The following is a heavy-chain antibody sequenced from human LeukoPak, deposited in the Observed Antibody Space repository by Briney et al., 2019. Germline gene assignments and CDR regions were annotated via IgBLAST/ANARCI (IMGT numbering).Heavy chain of an antibody. Sequence: KPSETLSLTCTVSGGSISSYYWSWIRQPPGKGLEWIGYIYYSGSTNYNPSLKSRVTISVDTSKNQFSLKLSSVTAADTAVYYCARHHFNLRYCSGGSCSADAFDIWGQGTMVTVSS. CDR3: ARHHFNLRYCSGGSCSADAFDI. V-gene: IGHV4-59*08. CDR1: GGSISSYY. D-gene: IGHD2-15*01. CDR2: IYYSGST. J-gene: IGHJ3*02.